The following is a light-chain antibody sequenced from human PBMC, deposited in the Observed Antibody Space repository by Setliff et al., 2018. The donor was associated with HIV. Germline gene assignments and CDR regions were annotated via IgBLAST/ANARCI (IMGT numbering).Light chain of an antibody. Sequence: QSALTQPASVSGSPGQSISMSCTGTSSDVGNYNYVSWYQQYPGKVPKVIIFEATKRPSGVSDRFSGSKSGNTATLTISGLQADDEADYFCSSYTKRSTWLFGGGTKVTVL. CDR2: EAT. J-gene: IGLJ3*02. V-gene: IGLV2-14*01. CDR3: SSYTKRSTWL. CDR1: SSDVGNYNY.